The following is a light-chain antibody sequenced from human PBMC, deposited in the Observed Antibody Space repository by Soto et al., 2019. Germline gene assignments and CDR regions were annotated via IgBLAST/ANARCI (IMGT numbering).Light chain of an antibody. J-gene: IGLJ2*01. V-gene: IGLV2-14*01. Sequence: QSALTQPASVSGSPGQSITISCTGTSSDVGGYNYVSWYQQHPGKAPKLMIYDVSNRPSGVSSRFSGSKSGNTASLTISGLQAEDEADYYCSSYTSSSTLVVFGGGTKVIVL. CDR3: SSYTSSSTLVV. CDR1: SSDVGGYNY. CDR2: DVS.